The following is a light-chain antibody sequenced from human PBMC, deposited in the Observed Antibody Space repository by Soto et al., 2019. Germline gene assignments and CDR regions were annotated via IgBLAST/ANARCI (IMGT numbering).Light chain of an antibody. J-gene: IGKJ1*01. V-gene: IGKV1-5*03. Sequence: DIKMTQSPSTLSAYVGDRVTITCRASQSIDSWLAWYQHKPGKAPKLLIFKASTLETGVPSRFSGSGSETEFTLTISSLQPDDSATYYCQHYNSYSEAFGQGTKAAI. CDR3: QHYNSYSEA. CDR1: QSIDSW. CDR2: KAS.